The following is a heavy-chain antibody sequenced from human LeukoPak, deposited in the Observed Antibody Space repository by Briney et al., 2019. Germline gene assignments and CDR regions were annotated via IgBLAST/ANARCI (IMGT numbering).Heavy chain of an antibody. V-gene: IGHV4-39*07. D-gene: IGHD6-19*01. CDR1: GGSISSSSYY. Sequence: SETLSLTCTVSGGSISSSSYYWGWIRQPPGKGLEWIGSIYYSGSTYYNPSLKSRVTISVDTSKNQFSLKLSSVTAADTAVHYCARSSGWYGRVFDYWGQGTLVTVSS. CDR3: ARSSGWYGRVFDY. CDR2: IYYSGST. J-gene: IGHJ4*02.